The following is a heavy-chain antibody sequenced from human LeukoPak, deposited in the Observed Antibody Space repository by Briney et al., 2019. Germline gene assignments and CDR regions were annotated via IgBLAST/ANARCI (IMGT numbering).Heavy chain of an antibody. CDR1: GYTFTGYY. CDR2: INPNSGGT. V-gene: IGHV1-2*02. Sequence: GASVKVSCKASGYTFTGYYMHWVRQAPGQGLEWMGWINPNSGGTNYAQKFQGRVTMTRDTSICTAYMELSRLRSDDTAVYYCARVEVTYYYGSGSYPPYYGMDVWGQGTTVTVSS. J-gene: IGHJ6*02. D-gene: IGHD3-10*01. CDR3: ARVEVTYYYGSGSYPPYYGMDV.